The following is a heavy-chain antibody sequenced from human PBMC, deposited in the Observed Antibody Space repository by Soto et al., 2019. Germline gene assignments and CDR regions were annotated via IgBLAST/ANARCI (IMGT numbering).Heavy chain of an antibody. CDR2: ITPIADTV. V-gene: IGHV1-69*12. CDR3: AREGYSSGWPFDY. CDR1: GGTFTRYT. Sequence: QVQLVQSGAEVKKTGSSVKVSCKASGGTFTRYTITWVRQAPGQGLEWMGGITPIADTVNYPQNFQGRVTITADESTNTAYMELSSLRSEDTAVYYCAREGYSSGWPFDYWGQGTLVTVSS. D-gene: IGHD6-19*01. J-gene: IGHJ4*02.